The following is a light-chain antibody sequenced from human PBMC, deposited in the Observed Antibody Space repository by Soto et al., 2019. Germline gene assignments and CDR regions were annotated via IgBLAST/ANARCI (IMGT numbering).Light chain of an antibody. V-gene: IGLV2-14*01. CDR1: SSDVGGSNY. CDR3: SSCTSSSLYV. Sequence: QSVLTQPASVSGSPGQSITISCTGTSSDVGGSNYVSWYQQLPGKAPKLMIYDVSDRPSGVSNRFSGSKSGNTAFLTISGLQAEDEADYYCSSCTSSSLYVFGTGTKVTVL. CDR2: DVS. J-gene: IGLJ1*01.